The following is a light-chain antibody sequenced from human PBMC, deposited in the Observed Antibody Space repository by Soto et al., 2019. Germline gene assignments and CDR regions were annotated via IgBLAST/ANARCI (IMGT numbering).Light chain of an antibody. V-gene: IGKV3-11*01. CDR2: DAS. CDR3: QQRSNWPPWT. J-gene: IGKJ1*01. CDR1: QSVSTF. Sequence: ETMLKQSPCTLSLSPGERATLSCRASQSVSTFLAWYQQRPGQAPRLLIYDASNRATGIPARFSGSGSGTDFTLTISSLEPEDFAVYYCQQRSNWPPWTFGQGTKVDIK.